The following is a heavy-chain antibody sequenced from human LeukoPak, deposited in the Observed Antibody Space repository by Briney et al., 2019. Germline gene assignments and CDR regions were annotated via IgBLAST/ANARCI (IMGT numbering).Heavy chain of an antibody. CDR3: ARAASGYDLLYFDY. D-gene: IGHD5-12*01. CDR1: GYSFTSYW. V-gene: IGHV5-10-1*01. Sequence: PGESLKISCKGSGYSFTSYWISWVRQMPGKGLEWMGRIDPSDSYTNYSPSFQGHVTISADKSISPAYLQWSSLKASDTAMYYCARAASGYDLLYFDYWGQGTLVTVSS. J-gene: IGHJ4*02. CDR2: IDPSDSYT.